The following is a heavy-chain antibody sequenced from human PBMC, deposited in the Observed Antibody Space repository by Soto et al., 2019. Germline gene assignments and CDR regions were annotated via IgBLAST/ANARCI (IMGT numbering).Heavy chain of an antibody. CDR3: TRSIGSGGVIGGFDY. CDR1: GGTFNTYA. J-gene: IGHJ4*02. D-gene: IGHD3-16*02. Sequence: QVQLEQSETEVKKPGSAVKVSCKASGGTFNTYAMNWVRQAPGQGLEWMGGIIPMFDTPRYAQKFQGRVTITVDESTTTAYMELSSLRSDDTAVYYCTRSIGSGGVIGGFDYWGQGTLVTVSS. V-gene: IGHV1-69*01. CDR2: IIPMFDTP.